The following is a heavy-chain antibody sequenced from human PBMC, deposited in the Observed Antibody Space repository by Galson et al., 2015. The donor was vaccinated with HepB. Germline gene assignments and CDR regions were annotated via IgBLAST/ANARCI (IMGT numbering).Heavy chain of an antibody. CDR1: GFTFSSYG. CDR2: IWYDGSNK. CDR3: ARDSVPLGMDV. J-gene: IGHJ6*02. V-gene: IGHV3-33*01. Sequence: LRLSCAASGFTFSSYGMHWVRQAPGKGLEWVAVIWYDGSNKYYADSVKGRFTISRDNSKNTLYLQMNSLRAEDTAVYYCARDSVPLGMDVWGQGTTVTVSS.